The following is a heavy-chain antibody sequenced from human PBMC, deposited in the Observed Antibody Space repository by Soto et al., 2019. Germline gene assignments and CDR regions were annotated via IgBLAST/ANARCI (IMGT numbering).Heavy chain of an antibody. CDR3: ARQDGDGLFYFDY. Sequence: GESLKISCKGPGYSFSIYWIAWVRQMPGKGLEWMGVIYPVDSDTRYSPSFQGQATISVDKSINTAYLQWSSLQASDTAIYYCARQDGDGLFYFDYWGQGTPVTVSS. V-gene: IGHV5-51*01. J-gene: IGHJ4*02. CDR2: IYPVDSDT. CDR1: GYSFSIYW. D-gene: IGHD4-17*01.